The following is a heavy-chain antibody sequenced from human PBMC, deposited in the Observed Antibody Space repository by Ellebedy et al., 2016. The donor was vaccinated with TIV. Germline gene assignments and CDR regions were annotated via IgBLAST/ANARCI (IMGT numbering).Heavy chain of an antibody. CDR3: AKDQLWEVPSF. J-gene: IGHJ3*01. V-gene: IGHV3-23*01. Sequence: PGGSLRLSCAASGFTFGCCAMSWVRQAPGKGLEWVSVISNGGDTTYVASVEGRFTVSRDNSKNTLYLQMNSLRAEDTALYYCAKDQLWEVPSFWGPGTMVTVSS. D-gene: IGHD1-26*01. CDR1: GFTFGCCA. CDR2: ISNGGDTT.